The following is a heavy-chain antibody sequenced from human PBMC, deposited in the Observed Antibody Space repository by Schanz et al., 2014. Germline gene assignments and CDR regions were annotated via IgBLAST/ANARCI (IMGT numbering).Heavy chain of an antibody. V-gene: IGHV3-23*01. J-gene: IGHJ4*02. CDR2: INTGVNT. Sequence: EVQLLESGGGLVQPGGSLRLSCAASGFTFGDYAMTWVRQAPGKGLEWVSAINTGVNTYYADSVRGRFTMSRDNSKNTLYLQMNSLRAGDAAVYYCARGLIAAAGGAFDYLGQGTLVAVSA. CDR3: ARGLIAAAGGAFDY. D-gene: IGHD6-13*01. CDR1: GFTFGDYA.